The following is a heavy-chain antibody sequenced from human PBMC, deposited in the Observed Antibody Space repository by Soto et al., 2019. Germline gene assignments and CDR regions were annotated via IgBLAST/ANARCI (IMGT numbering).Heavy chain of an antibody. CDR2: IYSGGST. CDR1: GFTVSSNY. J-gene: IGHJ6*02. V-gene: IGHV3-53*01. D-gene: IGHD6-13*01. CDR3: ARDFVVIAAAGTFYYYGMDV. Sequence: EVQLVESGVGLIQPGGSLRLSCAASGFTVSSNYMSWVRQAPGKGLEWVSVIYSGGSTYYADSVKGRFTISRNNSKNTLYLQMNSLRAEDTAVYYCARDFVVIAAAGTFYYYGMDVWGQGTTVTVSS.